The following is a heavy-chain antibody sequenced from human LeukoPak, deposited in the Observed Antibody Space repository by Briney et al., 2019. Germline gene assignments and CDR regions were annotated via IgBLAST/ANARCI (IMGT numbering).Heavy chain of an antibody. CDR3: ARHDNDDDFDY. CDR2: INMYTANP. D-gene: IGHD3-16*01. CDR1: GYTFTRYA. J-gene: IGHJ4*02. Sequence: GASVKVSCKASGYTFTRYAINWLRQAPGLGLEWMGWINMYTANPAYAQGFTERFVFSLDTSVTTAYLQISNLKTEDTAVYYCARHDNDDDFDYWGQGTLVTVSS. V-gene: IGHV7-4-1*02.